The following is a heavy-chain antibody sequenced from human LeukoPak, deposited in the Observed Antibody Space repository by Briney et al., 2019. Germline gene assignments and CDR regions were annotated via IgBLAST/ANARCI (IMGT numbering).Heavy chain of an antibody. J-gene: IGHJ6*03. CDR2: IYYSGST. CDR3: ARQGFVVPAAYGNDYYMDV. D-gene: IGHD2-2*01. Sequence: SETLSLTCIVSGGSISSISYYWGWIRQPPGKGLEWIGSIYYSGSTYYNPSLKSRVTISVDTSKNQFSLKLSSVTAADTAVYYCARQGFVVPAAYGNDYYMDVWGKGTTVTVSS. V-gene: IGHV4-39*01. CDR1: GGSISSISYY.